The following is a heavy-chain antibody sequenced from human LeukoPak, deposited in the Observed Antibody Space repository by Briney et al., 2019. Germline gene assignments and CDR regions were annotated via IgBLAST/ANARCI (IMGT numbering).Heavy chain of an antibody. Sequence: GGSLRLSCAASGFTFSSYAMSWVRQAPGKGLEWVSAISGSGGSTYYADSVRGRFTISRDNSKNTLYLQMNSLRAEGTAVYYCAKVDTAMVTEVPFDYWGQGTLVTVSS. CDR3: AKVDTAMVTEVPFDY. D-gene: IGHD5-18*01. J-gene: IGHJ4*02. CDR2: ISGSGGST. V-gene: IGHV3-23*01. CDR1: GFTFSSYA.